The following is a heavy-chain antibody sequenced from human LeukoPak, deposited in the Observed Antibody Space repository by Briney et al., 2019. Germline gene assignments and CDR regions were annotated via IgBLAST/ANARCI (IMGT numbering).Heavy chain of an antibody. Sequence: GGSLRLSCAASGFTFSGYAMDWVRQAPGKGLEWISSISRGAGTTYYAASVKGRFAISGDHSKNTVYLQMTSLRAEDTAVYYCAKRGDYYYYGMDVWGHGTTVTVSS. CDR1: GFTFSGYA. CDR2: ISRGAGTT. J-gene: IGHJ6*02. V-gene: IGHV3-23*01. CDR3: AKRGDYYYYGMDV.